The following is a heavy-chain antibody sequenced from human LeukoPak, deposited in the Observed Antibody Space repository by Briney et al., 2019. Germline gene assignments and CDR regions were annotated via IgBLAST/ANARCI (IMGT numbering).Heavy chain of an antibody. D-gene: IGHD4-17*01. Sequence: SMKVSCKASGGTFSSYAISWVRQAPGQGLEWMGRIIPILGIANYAQKFQGRVTITADKSTSTAYMELSSLRSEDTAVYYCARGGDYGDYYGMDVWGQGTTVTVSS. CDR3: ARGGDYGDYYGMDV. J-gene: IGHJ6*02. CDR1: GGTFSSYA. CDR2: IIPILGIA. V-gene: IGHV1-69*04.